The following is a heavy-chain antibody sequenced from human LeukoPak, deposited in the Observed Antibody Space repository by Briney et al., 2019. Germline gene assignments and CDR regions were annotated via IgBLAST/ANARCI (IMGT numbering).Heavy chain of an antibody. J-gene: IGHJ4*02. Sequence: GGSLRLSCAASGFTVSSNYMSWVRQAPGKGLEWVSVIYSGGCTYYADSVKGRFTISRDNSKNTLYLQMNSLRAEDTAVYYCARGLPSLYGSGSSYYFDYWGQGTLVTVSS. V-gene: IGHV3-53*01. CDR2: IYSGGCT. CDR1: GFTVSSNY. D-gene: IGHD3-10*01. CDR3: ARGLPSLYGSGSSYYFDY.